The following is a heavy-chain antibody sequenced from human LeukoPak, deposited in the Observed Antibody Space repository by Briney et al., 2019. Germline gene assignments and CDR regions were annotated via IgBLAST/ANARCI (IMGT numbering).Heavy chain of an antibody. CDR3: AELGITMIGGV. CDR1: GFTFSSSA. V-gene: IGHV3-23*01. J-gene: IGHJ6*04. Sequence: GGSLRLSCAASGFTFSSSAMSWVRQAPGKGLEWVSTISGSGDRTYYADSVKGRFTISRDNSKNTLFLHMNSLRAEDTAVYYCAELGITMIGGVWGKGTTVTISS. CDR2: ISGSGDRT. D-gene: IGHD3-10*02.